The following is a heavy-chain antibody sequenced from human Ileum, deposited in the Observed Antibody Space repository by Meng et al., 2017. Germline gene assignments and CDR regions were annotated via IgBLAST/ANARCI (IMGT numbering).Heavy chain of an antibody. J-gene: IGHJ4*02. CDR2: IRSKSSGESP. V-gene: IGHV3-49*03. Sequence: GESLKISCRASGFPFGDSAVSWFRQAPGKGLEWVGFIRSKSSGESPQYAASVQGRFTISWDDSKIIAYLQMNSLRTEDTAVYYCTRPRDGYNFILDYWGQGTLSPSPQ. CDR3: TRPRDGYNFILDY. CDR1: GFPFGDSA. D-gene: IGHD5-24*01.